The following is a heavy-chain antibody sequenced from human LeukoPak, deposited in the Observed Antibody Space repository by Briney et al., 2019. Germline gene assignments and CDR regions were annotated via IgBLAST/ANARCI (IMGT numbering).Heavy chain of an antibody. Sequence: ASVNDSCKASGYTHPSYGISWVRQAPGQGLEWMGWISAYNGNTNYAQKLQGRVTMTTDTSTSTAYMELRSLRSDDTAVYYCAREDGGGNPFDYWGQGTLVTVSS. CDR3: AREDGGGNPFDY. V-gene: IGHV1-18*01. CDR1: GYTHPSYG. D-gene: IGHD4-23*01. CDR2: ISAYNGNT. J-gene: IGHJ4*02.